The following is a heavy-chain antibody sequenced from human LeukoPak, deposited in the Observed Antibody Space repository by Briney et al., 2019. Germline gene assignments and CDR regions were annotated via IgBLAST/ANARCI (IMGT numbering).Heavy chain of an antibody. CDR1: GGSISSYY. J-gene: IGHJ4*02. V-gene: IGHV4-59*01. Sequence: PSETLSLTCTVSGGSISSYYWSWIRQPPGKGLEWLGYIYYSGSTNYNPSLKSRVTISVDTSKNQFSLKLTSVTAADTAVYYCARGAMVRGVILTHYFDFWGQGTLVTVSS. CDR3: ARGAMVRGVILTHYFDF. CDR2: IYYSGST. D-gene: IGHD3-10*01.